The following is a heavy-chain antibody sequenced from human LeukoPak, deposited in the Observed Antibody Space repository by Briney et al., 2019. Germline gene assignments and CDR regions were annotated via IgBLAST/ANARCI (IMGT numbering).Heavy chain of an antibody. D-gene: IGHD2-21*02. CDR1: GGSISSYY. CDR3: ARGRVSCAGDCYPGPPGY. J-gene: IGHJ4*02. V-gene: IGHV4-59*01. Sequence: SETLSPTCTVSGGSISSYYWSWIRQPPGKGLEWIGYIYYSGSTNYNPSLKSRVTISVDTSKNQISLNLNSVTAADTAVYYCARGRVSCAGDCYPGPPGYWGQGTLVTVSS. CDR2: IYYSGST.